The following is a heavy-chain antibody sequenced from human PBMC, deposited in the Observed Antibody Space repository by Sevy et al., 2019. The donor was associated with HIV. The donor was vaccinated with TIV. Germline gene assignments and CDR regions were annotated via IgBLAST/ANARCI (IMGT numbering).Heavy chain of an antibody. V-gene: IGHV3-30*04. D-gene: IGHD2-2*01. CDR2: ISYDGSNK. CDR1: GFTFSSYA. CDR3: ARVEGAAANSSYYYYYGMDV. J-gene: IGHJ6*02. Sequence: GGSLRLSCAASGFTFSSYAMHWVRQAPGKGLEWVAVISYDGSNKYYADSVKGRFTISRDNSKNTLYLQMNSLRAEDTAVYYCARVEGAAANSSYYYYYGMDVWGQGTTVTVSS.